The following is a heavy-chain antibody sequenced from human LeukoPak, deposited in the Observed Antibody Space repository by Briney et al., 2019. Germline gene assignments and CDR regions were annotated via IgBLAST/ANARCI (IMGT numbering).Heavy chain of an antibody. V-gene: IGHV1-18*01. Sequence: GASVKVSCKASGYTFTSYGISWVRQAPGQGLEWMGWISAYSGNTNYAQKLQGRVTMTTDTSTSTAYMELRSLRSDDTAVYYCARADPGAYDSSGYYDYWGQGTLVTVSS. J-gene: IGHJ4*02. CDR1: GYTFTSYG. CDR2: ISAYSGNT. D-gene: IGHD3-22*01. CDR3: ARADPGAYDSSGYYDY.